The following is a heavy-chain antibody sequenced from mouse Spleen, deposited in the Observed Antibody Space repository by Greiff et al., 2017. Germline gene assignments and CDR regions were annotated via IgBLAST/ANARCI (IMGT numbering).Heavy chain of an antibody. D-gene: IGHD2-2*01. J-gene: IGHJ3*01. CDR2: ISSGSSTI. V-gene: IGHV5-17*01. CDR3: ARGDYGYDSAWFAY. Sequence: EVRLVESGGGLVKPGGSLKLSCAASGFTFSDYGMHWVRQAPEKGLEWVAYISSGSSTIYYADTVKGRFTISRDNAKNTLFLQMTSLRSEDTAMYYCARGDYGYDSAWFAYWGQGTLVTVSA. CDR1: GFTFSDYG.